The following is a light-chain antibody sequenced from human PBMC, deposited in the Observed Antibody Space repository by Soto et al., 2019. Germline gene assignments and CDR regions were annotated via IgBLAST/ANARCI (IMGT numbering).Light chain of an antibody. CDR2: GAS. V-gene: IGKV3-15*01. J-gene: IGKJ5*01. CDR1: QSVSST. CDR3: LQYINWPFT. Sequence: IGMTQSPATLSVSPGERATLSCRASQSVSSTLAWYQQKPGQAPRLLIYGASTRATGIPARFSGSGSGTEFTLTISSLQSEDFAVYYCLQYINWPFTFGQGTRLEIK.